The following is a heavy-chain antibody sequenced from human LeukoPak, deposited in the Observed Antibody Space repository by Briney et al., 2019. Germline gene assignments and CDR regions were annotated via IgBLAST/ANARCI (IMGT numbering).Heavy chain of an antibody. J-gene: IGHJ4*02. D-gene: IGHD5-12*01. CDR1: GFTFSTYW. CDR2: IKHDGSER. Sequence: PGGSLRLSCVASGFTFSTYWMTWVRQARGRGLEWVANIKHDGSERYYVDSVKGRFTISRDNAKNSVYLQMSSLRAEDTAVYYCARDAGLSGYDLLDYWGQGTLVTVSS. V-gene: IGHV3-7*01. CDR3: ARDAGLSGYDLLDY.